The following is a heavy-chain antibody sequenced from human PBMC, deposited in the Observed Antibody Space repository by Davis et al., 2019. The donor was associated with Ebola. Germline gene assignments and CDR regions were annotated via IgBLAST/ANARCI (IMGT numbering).Heavy chain of an antibody. D-gene: IGHD1-7*01. CDR2: NDKRGNS. V-gene: IGHV4-38-2*02. Sequence: GSLRLSCTVSGHSISLGYYWAWIRQTPGKGLEWIGRNDKRGNSDCNPSLKSRVTTSIDTSKNQFSLMLTSLTAADTGVYFCARYRLGGTSGFDYWGQGTLVTVSS. J-gene: IGHJ4*02. CDR1: GHSISLGYY. CDR3: ARYRLGGTSGFDY.